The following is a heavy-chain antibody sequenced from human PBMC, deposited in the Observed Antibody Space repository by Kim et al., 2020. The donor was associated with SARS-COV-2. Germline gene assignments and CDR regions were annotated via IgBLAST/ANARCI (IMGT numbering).Heavy chain of an antibody. Sequence: GGSLRLSCAASGFTVSSNYMSWVRQAPGKGLEWVSVIYSGGSTYYADSVKGRFTISRDNSKNTLYLQMNSLRAEDTAVYYCARVETGVRSSYWYFDLWGRGTLVTVSS. V-gene: IGHV3-53*01. CDR1: GFTVSSNY. CDR2: IYSGGST. D-gene: IGHD7-27*01. J-gene: IGHJ2*01. CDR3: ARVETGVRSSYWYFDL.